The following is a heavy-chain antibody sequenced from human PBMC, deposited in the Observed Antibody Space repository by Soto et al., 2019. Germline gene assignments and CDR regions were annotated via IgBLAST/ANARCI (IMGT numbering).Heavy chain of an antibody. CDR1: GFPFSNYA. CDR2: ISANTDYA. J-gene: IGHJ4*02. CDR3: AKVPSQYIWGSYLRYYDY. V-gene: IGHV3-23*01. D-gene: IGHD3-16*02. Sequence: EVQILESGGGLVQPGGSLRLSCEASGFPFSNYAMTWVRQAPGKGLEWVSAISANTDYAYYADSVKDRFTISRDNSKNTLYLQMDSLRAEDTAVYYCAKVPSQYIWGSYLRYYDYWGQGTLVTVSS.